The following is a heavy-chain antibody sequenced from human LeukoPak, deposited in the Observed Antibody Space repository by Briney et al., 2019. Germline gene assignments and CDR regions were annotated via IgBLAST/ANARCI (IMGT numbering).Heavy chain of an antibody. V-gene: IGHV1-2*02. J-gene: IGHJ4*02. CDR3: AREGPIVGATHLVDY. CDR1: GYTFTGYY. Sequence: ASVKVSCKASGYTFTGYYMLWVRQAPGQGLEWMGWINPNSGGTNYAQKFQGRVTMTRDTSISTAYMELSRLRSDDTAVYYCAREGPIVGATHLVDYWGQGTLVTVSS. D-gene: IGHD1-26*01. CDR2: INPNSGGT.